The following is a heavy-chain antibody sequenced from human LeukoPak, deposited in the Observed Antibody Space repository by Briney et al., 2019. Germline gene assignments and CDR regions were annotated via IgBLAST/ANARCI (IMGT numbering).Heavy chain of an antibody. J-gene: IGHJ4*02. CDR1: GFTFSSYA. CDR2: ISGSGGST. CDR3: ARILGSYWTPGYDY. D-gene: IGHD1-26*01. V-gene: IGHV3-23*01. Sequence: PGGSLRLSCAASGFTFSSYAMSWVRQAPEKGLEWVSAISGSGGSTFHADSVKGRFTISRDNSKNAPYLQMNSLRAEDTALYYCARILGSYWTPGYDYWGQGTLVTVSS.